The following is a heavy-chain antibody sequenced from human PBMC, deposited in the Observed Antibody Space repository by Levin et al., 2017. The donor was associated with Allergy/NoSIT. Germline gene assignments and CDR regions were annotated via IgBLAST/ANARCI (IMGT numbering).Heavy chain of an antibody. Sequence: SETLSLTCAVYGGSFSGYYWSWIRQPLGKGLEWIGEINHSGSTNYNPSLKSRVTISVDTSKNQFSLKLSSVTAADTAVYYCARGHPFRGVIPYYWGQGTLVTVSS. CDR1: GGSFSGYY. V-gene: IGHV4-34*01. D-gene: IGHD3-10*01. CDR3: ARGHPFRGVIPYY. J-gene: IGHJ4*02. CDR2: INHSGST.